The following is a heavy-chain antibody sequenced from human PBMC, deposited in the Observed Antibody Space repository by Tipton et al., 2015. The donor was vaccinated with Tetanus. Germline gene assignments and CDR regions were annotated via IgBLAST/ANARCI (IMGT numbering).Heavy chain of an antibody. CDR1: GYTFTTYG. CDR3: ARGWGSSWYYFDY. CDR2: INPNRGGT. D-gene: IGHD6-13*01. V-gene: IGHV1-2*02. J-gene: IGHJ4*02. Sequence: QVQLVQSGAEVKKPGASVKVSCKASGYTFTTYGISWVRQAPGQGLEWMGWINPNRGGTFYAQKFHGSVTMTSDTSSSTVYMELSRLRSDDTAVYYCARGWGSSWYYFDYWGQGILVTVSS.